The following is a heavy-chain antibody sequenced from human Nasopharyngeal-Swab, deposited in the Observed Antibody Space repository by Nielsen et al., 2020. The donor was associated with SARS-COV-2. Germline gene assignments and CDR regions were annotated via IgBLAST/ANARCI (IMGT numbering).Heavy chain of an antibody. D-gene: IGHD2-2*01. V-gene: IGHV2-5*02. CDR3: ARCREYCSSTTCYVNWFDP. CDR2: IYWDDDK. Sequence: WIRQPPGKALEWLALIYWDDDKRYSPSLKSRLTITKDTSKNQVVLTMTNMDPVETATYYCARCREYCSSTTCYVNWFDPWGQGTQVTVSS. J-gene: IGHJ5*02.